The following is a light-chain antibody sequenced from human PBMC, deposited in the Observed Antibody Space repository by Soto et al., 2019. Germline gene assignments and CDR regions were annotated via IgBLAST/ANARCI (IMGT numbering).Light chain of an antibody. Sequence: QSALTQPPSVSAAPGQKVTISCSGSSSNIGNNYVSWYQQLPGTAPKLLVCDNNKRPSGIPDRFSGSKSGTSATLGITGLQTGDEADYYCGTWDSSLSAYVFGTGTKLTVL. J-gene: IGLJ1*01. CDR2: DNN. V-gene: IGLV1-51*01. CDR1: SSNIGNNY. CDR3: GTWDSSLSAYV.